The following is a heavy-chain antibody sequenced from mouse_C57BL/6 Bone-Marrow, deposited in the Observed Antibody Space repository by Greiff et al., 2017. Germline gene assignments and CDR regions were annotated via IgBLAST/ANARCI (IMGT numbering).Heavy chain of an antibody. J-gene: IGHJ2*01. CDR2: IDPSDSYT. V-gene: IGHV1-69*01. CDR1: GYTFTSYW. Sequence: QVHVKQSGAELVKPGASVKISCKVSGYTFTSYWMHWVKQRPGQGLEWIGEIDPSDSYTNYNQKFKGKSTLTVDKSSSTAYMQLSSLTSEDSAVYYCAREGIYGSSQYYFDYWGQGTTLTVSS. CDR3: AREGIYGSSQYYFDY. D-gene: IGHD1-1*01.